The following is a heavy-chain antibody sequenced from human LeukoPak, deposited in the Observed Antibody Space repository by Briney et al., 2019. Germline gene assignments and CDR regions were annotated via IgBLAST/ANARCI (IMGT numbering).Heavy chain of an antibody. J-gene: IGHJ4*02. Sequence: GGSLRLSCAASGFTVSYNYMSWVRQAPGKGLEWVGRIKSKTDGGTTDYAAPVKGRFTISRDDSKNTLYLQMNSLKTEDTAVYYCTTVHSYYYDSSGYPYFDYWGQGTLVTVSS. CDR3: TTVHSYYYDSSGYPYFDY. CDR2: IKSKTDGGTT. V-gene: IGHV3-15*01. D-gene: IGHD3-22*01. CDR1: GFTVSYNY.